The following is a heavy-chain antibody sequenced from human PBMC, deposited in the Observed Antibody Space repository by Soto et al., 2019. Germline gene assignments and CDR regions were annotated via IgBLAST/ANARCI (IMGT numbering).Heavy chain of an antibody. V-gene: IGHV4-4*07. Sequence: KPSETLSLTCTVSGGSISPYYWSWIQQPAGKGLEWIGRIYASGSTNYNSSLKGRVTMSVTTSKNQFSLKLSSVTAADTAVYYCARGGMVIIPTATAFDYWGQGTLVTVSS. J-gene: IGHJ4*02. D-gene: IGHD2-2*01. CDR1: GGSISPYY. CDR2: IYASGST. CDR3: ARGGMVIIPTATAFDY.